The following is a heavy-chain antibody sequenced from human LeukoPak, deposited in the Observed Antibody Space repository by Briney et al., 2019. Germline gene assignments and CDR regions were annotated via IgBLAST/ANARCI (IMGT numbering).Heavy chain of an antibody. J-gene: IGHJ4*02. CDR2: IYHSGST. CDR3: AREPHTVTTSRAVDY. D-gene: IGHD4-11*01. CDR1: GYSISSGYY. Sequence: SETLSLTXAVSGYSISSGYYWGWIRQPPGKGLEWIGSIYHSGSTYYNPSLKSRVTISVDTSKNQFSLKLSSVTAADTAVYYCAREPHTVTTSRAVDYWGQGTLVTVSS. V-gene: IGHV4-38-2*02.